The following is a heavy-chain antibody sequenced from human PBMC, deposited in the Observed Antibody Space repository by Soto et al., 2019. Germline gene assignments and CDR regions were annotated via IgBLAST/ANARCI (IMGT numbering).Heavy chain of an antibody. CDR2: IIPIFGTA. J-gene: IGHJ4*02. D-gene: IGHD2-2*01. CDR3: ASGDCSSTSCYYYFDY. Sequence: ASVKVSCKASGGTFSSYAISWVRQAPGQGLEWMGGIIPIFGTANYAQKFQGRVTITADKSTSTAYMELSSLRSEDTAVYYCASGDCSSTSCYYYFDYWGQGTLVIVSS. CDR1: GGTFSSYA. V-gene: IGHV1-69*06.